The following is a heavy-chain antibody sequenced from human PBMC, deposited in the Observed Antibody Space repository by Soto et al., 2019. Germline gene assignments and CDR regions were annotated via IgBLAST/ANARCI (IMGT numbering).Heavy chain of an antibody. J-gene: IGHJ6*02. Sequence: ASVKVSCKASGYTFTGYYMHRVRQAPGQGLEWMGWINPNSGGTNYAQKFQGWVTMTRDTSISTAYMELSRLRSDDTAVYYCARGYCSSTSCYMEEYGMDVWGQGTTVTVSS. CDR3: ARGYCSSTSCYMEEYGMDV. CDR2: INPNSGGT. D-gene: IGHD2-2*02. V-gene: IGHV1-2*04. CDR1: GYTFTGYY.